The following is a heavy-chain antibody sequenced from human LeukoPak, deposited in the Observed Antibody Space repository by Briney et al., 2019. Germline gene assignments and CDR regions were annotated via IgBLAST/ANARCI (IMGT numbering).Heavy chain of an antibody. D-gene: IGHD2-2*01. J-gene: IGHJ5*01. CDR2: VSGNGNYR. V-gene: IGHV3-23*01. Sequence: GGSLRLSCVASGVTFSTYSMIWARQPPRKGLEWVSVVSGNGNYRYYADSVKGRFMISRDNSKNTLNLQMNSLSVEDTGTYFCAKGGWGLAVVPTAVSRGWFDSWGQGILVTVSP. CDR1: GVTFSTYS. CDR3: AKGGWGLAVVPTAVSRGWFDS.